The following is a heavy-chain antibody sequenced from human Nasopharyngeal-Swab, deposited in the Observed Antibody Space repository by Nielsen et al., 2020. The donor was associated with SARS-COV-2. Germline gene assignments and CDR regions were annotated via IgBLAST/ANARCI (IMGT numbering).Heavy chain of an antibody. Sequence: ASVKVSCKASGYTFTDFDVNWVRQAPGQGLEWMGWISPNSGFKGYAEKFEGRVTMTRNIATSTVYLELTSLGFEDTAVYYCARGLGAPSSVWHWGPGTQVTVSS. J-gene: IGHJ1*01. CDR3: ARGLGAPSSVWH. CDR1: GYTFTDFD. CDR2: ISPNSGFK. V-gene: IGHV1-8*01. D-gene: IGHD3-10*01.